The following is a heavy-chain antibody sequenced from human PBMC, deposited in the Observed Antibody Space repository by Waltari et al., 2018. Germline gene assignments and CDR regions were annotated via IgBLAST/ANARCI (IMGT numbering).Heavy chain of an antibody. CDR2: MYPGDSDT. CDR3: ARRNAHFHFGMDV. Sequence: EVQLVQSGTEVKKPGESLKISCKASGFRYDTYWIAWVRQMPGKGLDWMGIMYPGDSDTSNRPSFQGQVTVSVDRSISTAYLQWTSLKASDTGIYYCARRNAHFHFGMDVWGQGTTVTVSS. CDR1: GFRYDTYW. V-gene: IGHV5-51*01. D-gene: IGHD4-4*01. J-gene: IGHJ6*02.